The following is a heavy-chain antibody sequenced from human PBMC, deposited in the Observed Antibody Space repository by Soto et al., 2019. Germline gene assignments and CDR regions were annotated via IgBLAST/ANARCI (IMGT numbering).Heavy chain of an antibody. CDR2: IKPDGSEK. V-gene: IGHV3-7*01. J-gene: IGHJ6*02. CDR3: ARGIEV. CDR1: GFSINNSW. Sequence: EEQLVESGGGLVQPGGSLRLSCAVSGFSINNSWMSWVRQAPGKGLEWVANIKPDGSEKFYVDSVRGRFTISRDNAKNSLDLQMNRLRAEDTAVYYCARGIEVWGQGTTVTVSS.